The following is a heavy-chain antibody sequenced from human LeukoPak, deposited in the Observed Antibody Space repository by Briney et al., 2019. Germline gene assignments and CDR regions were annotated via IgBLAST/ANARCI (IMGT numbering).Heavy chain of an antibody. V-gene: IGHV3-74*01. CDR2: INSDGSST. J-gene: IGHJ4*02. D-gene: IGHD1-14*01. CDR3: ARLFSTGRFDY. Sequence: PGGSLRLSCAASGFTFSSYWMHWVRQAPGKGLVWVSRINSDGSSTSYADSMKGRFTISRDNAKNTLYLQMNSLRAEDTAVYYCARLFSTGRFDYWRQGTLVTVSS. CDR1: GFTFSSYW.